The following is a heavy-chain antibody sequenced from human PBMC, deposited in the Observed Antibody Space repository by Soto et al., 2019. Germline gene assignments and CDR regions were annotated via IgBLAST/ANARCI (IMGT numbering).Heavy chain of an antibody. D-gene: IGHD2-2*01. V-gene: IGHV3-33*06. CDR2: IWYDGSNK. Sequence: PGGSLRLSCVASGFSFGTYCLHWVRQAPGKGLEWVAVIWYDGSNKYYADSVKGRFTISRDNSKNTLYLQMNSLRAEDTAVYYNAKDYLVVTHRVIEYWGQGTPVTGSS. J-gene: IGHJ4*02. CDR1: GFSFGTYC. CDR3: AKDYLVVTHRVIEY.